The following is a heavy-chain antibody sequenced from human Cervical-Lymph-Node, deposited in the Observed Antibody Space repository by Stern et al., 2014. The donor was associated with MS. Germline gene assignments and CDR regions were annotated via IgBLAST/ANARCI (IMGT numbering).Heavy chain of an antibody. CDR3: ARGRGGNYRYYFDY. D-gene: IGHD4-23*01. J-gene: IGHJ4*02. V-gene: IGHV3-21*01. Sequence: EVHLVESGGGLVKPGGSLRLSCAASGFTFSSYSMNWVRQAPGKGLEWVASISSGGSYIYSADSLKGRFTISRDNAKNSLYLQMNSLRAEDTAVYYCARGRGGNYRYYFDYWGQGTLVTVSS. CDR2: ISSGGSYI. CDR1: GFTFSSYS.